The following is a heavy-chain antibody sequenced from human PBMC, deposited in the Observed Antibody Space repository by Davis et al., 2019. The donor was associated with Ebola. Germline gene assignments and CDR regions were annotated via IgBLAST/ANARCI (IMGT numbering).Heavy chain of an antibody. Sequence: ASVKVSCKASGYTFTGYYMHWVRQAPGQGLEWMGWINPNSGGTNYAQKFQGRVTMTRDTSISTAYMELSRLRSDDTAVYYCARDSTTGTTGRGGMDVWGQGTTVTVSS. CDR1: GYTFTGYY. D-gene: IGHD1-1*01. V-gene: IGHV1-2*02. J-gene: IGHJ6*02. CDR3: ARDSTTGTTGRGGMDV. CDR2: INPNSGGT.